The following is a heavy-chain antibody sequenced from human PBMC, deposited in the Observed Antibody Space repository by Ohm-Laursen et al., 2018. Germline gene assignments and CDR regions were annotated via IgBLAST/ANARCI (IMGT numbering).Heavy chain of an antibody. CDR1: GASISSYY. CDR3: ASSQSSSWYHAFDV. Sequence: SQTLSLTCSVSGASISSYYWTWIRQPPGKGLEWIGRFYHSGGTNNNPSFKSRVTISIDTSKNQVSLNLNSVTAADTAVYYCASSQSSSWYHAFDVWGQGTMVTVSS. V-gene: IGHV4-4*08. CDR2: FYHSGGT. D-gene: IGHD6-13*01. J-gene: IGHJ3*01.